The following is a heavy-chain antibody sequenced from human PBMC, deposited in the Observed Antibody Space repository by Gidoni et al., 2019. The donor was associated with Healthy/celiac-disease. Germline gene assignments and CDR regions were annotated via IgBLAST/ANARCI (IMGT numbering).Heavy chain of an antibody. J-gene: IGHJ4*02. V-gene: IGHV3-30-3*01. Sequence: QLVASGGGVVQPGRSLSLSCAASGFTFSSYAMHWVRQAPGKGLEWVAVISYDGSNKYYADSVKGRFTISRDNSKNTLYLQMNSLRAEDTAVYYCAREDSSGCGYWGQGTLGTVSS. D-gene: IGHD6-19*01. CDR2: ISYDGSNK. CDR1: GFTFSSYA. CDR3: AREDSSGCGY.